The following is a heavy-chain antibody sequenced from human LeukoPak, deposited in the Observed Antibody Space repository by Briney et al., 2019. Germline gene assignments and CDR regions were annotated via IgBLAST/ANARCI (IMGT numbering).Heavy chain of an antibody. Sequence: GGSLRLSCAASGFTFSIYAMSWLRQAPGKGLEWVSAISGGGGSTYYADSVKGRFSISRDNSKNTLYLQMNILRADDTAVYYCAEFIFPTNDSNRSLDYWGQGTLVTVPS. CDR2: ISGGGGST. CDR1: GFTFSIYA. CDR3: AEFIFPTNDSNRSLDY. V-gene: IGHV3-23*01. D-gene: IGHD3-22*01. J-gene: IGHJ4*02.